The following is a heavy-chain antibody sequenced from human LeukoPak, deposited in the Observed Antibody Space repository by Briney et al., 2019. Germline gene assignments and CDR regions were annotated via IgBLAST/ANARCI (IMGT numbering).Heavy chain of an antibody. Sequence: PSETLSLTCTEPRDSPTAVYGSSISQRPGKGLEWIGYIYYSGTTNYNPSLKSRVTISVDMSKSQFSRTRSSVTAADTALYYCAGNGALWGILSTQLYLYYWGQGTLVAVSS. CDR3: AGNGALWGILSTQLYLYY. CDR2: IYYSGTT. V-gene: IGHV4-59*08. J-gene: IGHJ4*02. D-gene: IGHD2-8*01. CDR1: RDSPTAVY.